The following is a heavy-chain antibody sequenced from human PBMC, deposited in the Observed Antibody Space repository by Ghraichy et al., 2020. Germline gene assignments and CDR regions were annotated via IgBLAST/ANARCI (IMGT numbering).Heavy chain of an antibody. CDR3: ASSHYDSSGFYQFDY. V-gene: IGHV4-59*01. CDR2: IYYTGTT. J-gene: IGHJ4*02. Sequence: SETLSLTCTVSGGSISGSYWSWIRQPPGKGLEWIGDIYYTGTTDYNPSLKSRVSISVDMSRNQFSLKLSSVTAADTAVYYCASSHYDSSGFYQFDYWGQGTLVTVSS. CDR1: GGSISGSY. D-gene: IGHD3-22*01.